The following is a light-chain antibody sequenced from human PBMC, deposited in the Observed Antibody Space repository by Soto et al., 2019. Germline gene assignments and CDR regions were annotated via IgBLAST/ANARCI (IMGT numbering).Light chain of an antibody. J-gene: IGLJ2*01. CDR2: EGS. CDR1: SSDVGSYNL. Sequence: QSALTQPASVSGSPGQSITISCTRTSSDVGSYNLVSWHQQHPGKAPKLMIYEGSKRPSGVSHRFSGSKSGNTASLTISGLQAEDEADYYCCSYAVGSTLVFGGGTKLTVL. V-gene: IGLV2-23*01. CDR3: CSYAVGSTLV.